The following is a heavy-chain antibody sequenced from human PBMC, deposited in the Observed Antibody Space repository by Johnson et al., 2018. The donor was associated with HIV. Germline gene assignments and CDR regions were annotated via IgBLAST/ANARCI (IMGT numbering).Heavy chain of an antibody. CDR1: GFTFSSYG. CDR2: INHDGSEK. D-gene: IGHD1-20*01. CDR3: ARDNFILGAFDI. Sequence: VQLVESGGGVVQPGRSLRLSCAASGFTFSSYGMHWVRQVPGKGLDWVANINHDGSEKYYADSVKGRFTISRDNAKNSLYLQMNSLRAEDTALYYWARDNFILGAFDIWGQGTMVTVSS. V-gene: IGHV3-7*03. J-gene: IGHJ3*02.